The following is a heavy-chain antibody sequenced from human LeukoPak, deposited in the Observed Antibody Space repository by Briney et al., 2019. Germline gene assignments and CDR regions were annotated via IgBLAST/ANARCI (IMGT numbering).Heavy chain of an antibody. CDR1: GGTFSSYA. Sequence: SVKVSCKASGGTFSSYAISWVRQAPGQGLEWMGRIIPILSIANYAQKFQGRVTITADKSTSTAYMELSSLRSDDTAVYYCARGIVVVPAAGDGNFDYWGQGTLVTVSS. J-gene: IGHJ4*02. D-gene: IGHD2-2*01. CDR2: IIPILSIA. CDR3: ARGIVVVPAAGDGNFDY. V-gene: IGHV1-69*04.